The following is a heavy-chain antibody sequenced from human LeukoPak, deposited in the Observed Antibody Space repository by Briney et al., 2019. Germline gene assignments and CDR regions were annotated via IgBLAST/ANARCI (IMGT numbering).Heavy chain of an antibody. J-gene: IGHJ3*02. D-gene: IGHD3-10*01. CDR2: IIPIFGTA. Sequence: SVKVSCKASGGTFSSYAISWVRQAPGQGLEWMGGIIPIFGTANYAQKFQGRVTITADKSTSTAYMELSSLRSEDTAVYYCARVRSHMVRGVIIAFDIWGQGTMVTVSS. CDR1: GGTFSSYA. V-gene: IGHV1-69*06. CDR3: ARVRSHMVRGVIIAFDI.